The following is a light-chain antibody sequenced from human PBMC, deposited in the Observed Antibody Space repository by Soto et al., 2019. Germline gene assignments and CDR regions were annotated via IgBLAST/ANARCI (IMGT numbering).Light chain of an antibody. J-gene: IGKJ4*01. CDR3: QQYGSPPPLT. CDR1: QSVSSSY. CDR2: GAS. V-gene: IGKV3-20*01. Sequence: EIVLTQSPGTLSLSPGERATLSCRASQSVSSSYLAWYQQKPGQAPRLLIYGASGRATGIPDRFSGSGSGTDFTLTISRLEPEDFAVYYCQQYGSPPPLTFGGGTKVEIK.